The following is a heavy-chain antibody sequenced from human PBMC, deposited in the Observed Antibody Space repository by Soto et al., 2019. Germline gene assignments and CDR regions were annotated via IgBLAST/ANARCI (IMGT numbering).Heavy chain of an antibody. J-gene: IGHJ6*02. CDR1: GFTVSSNY. CDR2: IYSGGST. CDR3: ARDRIPTGMDV. V-gene: IGHV3-66*01. Sequence: GGSLRLSCAASGFTVSSNYMSWVRQAPGKGLEWVSVIYSGGSTYYADSVKGRFNISRDNSKNTLYLQMNSLRAEDTAVYYGARDRIPTGMDVWGQGTTVTVSS.